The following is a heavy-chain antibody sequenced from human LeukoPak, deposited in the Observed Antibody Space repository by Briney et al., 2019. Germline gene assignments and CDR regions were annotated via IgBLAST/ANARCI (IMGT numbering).Heavy chain of an antibody. V-gene: IGHV3-23*01. CDR3: AGVAGWHWFDP. CDR1: GFTFSSYD. CDR2: IRPSGDST. J-gene: IGHJ5*02. Sequence: GGALRLSCAASGFTFSSYDMTWVRQAPGRGLEWVSSIRPSGDSTYYGDSVKGRFTISRDNSKNTVYLQMNNMRVDDTAVYYCAGVAGWHWFDPWGQGTLVTVSS. D-gene: IGHD6-19*01.